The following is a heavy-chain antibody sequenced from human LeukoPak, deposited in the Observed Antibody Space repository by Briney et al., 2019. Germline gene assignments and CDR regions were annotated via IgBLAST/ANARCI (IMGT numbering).Heavy chain of an antibody. J-gene: IGHJ4*02. D-gene: IGHD6-19*01. CDR3: ASNGGAVAKTTEFDY. Sequence: GGSLRLSCAASGFTFSSYEMNWIRQAPGKGLEWVSYISSSGGRVYYADSVKGRFTISRDNAKNSLYLQMNSLRADDTAVYYCASNGGAVAKTTEFDYWGQGTLDTVSS. CDR1: GFTFSSYE. CDR2: ISSSGGRV. V-gene: IGHV3-48*03.